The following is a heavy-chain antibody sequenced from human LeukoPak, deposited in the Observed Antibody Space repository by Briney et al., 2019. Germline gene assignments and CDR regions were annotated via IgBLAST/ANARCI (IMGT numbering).Heavy chain of an antibody. D-gene: IGHD3-3*01. CDR3: ARALGGSTYYDFWSGYYGVNWFDP. CDR1: GGSISSSNW. CDR2: IYHSGST. J-gene: IGHJ5*02. V-gene: IGHV4-4*02. Sequence: PSGTLSLTCAVSGGSISSSNWWSWVRQPPGKGLEWIGEIYHSGSTNYNPPLKSRVTISVDKSKNQFSLKLSSVTAADTAVYYCARALGGSTYYDFWSGYYGVNWFDPWGQGTLVTVSS.